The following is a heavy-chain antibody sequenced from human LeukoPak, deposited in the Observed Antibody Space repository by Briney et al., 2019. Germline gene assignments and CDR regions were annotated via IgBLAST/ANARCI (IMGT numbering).Heavy chain of an antibody. CDR1: GFTLSSYW. Sequence: GGSLRLSCATSGFTLSSYWMHWVRQVPGKGLEWLSRINNDGISASYADSVKGRFTISRDNAKNTLYLQMSSLRAEDTAVYYCATLGSCSGGSCYSRTDYYGMDVWGQGTTVTVSS. CDR3: ATLGSCSGGSCYSRTDYYGMDV. CDR2: INNDGISA. D-gene: IGHD2-15*01. V-gene: IGHV3-74*01. J-gene: IGHJ6*02.